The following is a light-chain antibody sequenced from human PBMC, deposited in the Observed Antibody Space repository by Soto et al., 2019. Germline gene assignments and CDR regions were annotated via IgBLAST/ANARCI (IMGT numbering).Light chain of an antibody. CDR1: QSISSW. CDR2: DAS. V-gene: IGKV1-5*01. J-gene: IGKJ1*01. Sequence: DIQMTQSPSSLSASVGDRVTITCRASQSISSWLAWYQQKPGKAPKLLIYDASSLGSGVPSRFSGSGSGTDFTLSISSLQPDDFATYYCQQYNSYSTWTFGQGTKVEIK. CDR3: QQYNSYSTWT.